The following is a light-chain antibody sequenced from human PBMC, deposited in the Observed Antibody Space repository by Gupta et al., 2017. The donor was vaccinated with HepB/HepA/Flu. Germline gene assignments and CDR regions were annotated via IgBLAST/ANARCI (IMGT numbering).Light chain of an antibody. CDR3: QSYDSSLSGWV. CDR2: VNS. Sequence: QSVLTHTPSVSEAPGQMVTISCTGSSSNIGAGYDVHWYQQLPGTAPKLLIYVNSNRPSGVPDRFSGSKSGTSASLAITGLQAEDEADYYCQSYDSSLSGWVFGGGTKLTVL. V-gene: IGLV1-40*01. J-gene: IGLJ3*02. CDR1: SSNIGAGYD.